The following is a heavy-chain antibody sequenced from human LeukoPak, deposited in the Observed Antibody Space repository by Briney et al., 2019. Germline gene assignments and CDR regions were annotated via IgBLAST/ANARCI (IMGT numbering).Heavy chain of an antibody. CDR3: AKNLYYYGSGTDY. V-gene: IGHV3-23*01. CDR1: GFTFSSYA. CDR2: ISGSGGST. Sequence: PGGSLRLSCAASGFTFSSYAMSWVRQAPGKGLEWVSAISGSGGSTYYADSVRGRFTISRDNSKNTLYLQMNSLRAEDTAVYYCAKNLYYYGSGTDYWGQGTLVTVSS. D-gene: IGHD3-10*01. J-gene: IGHJ4*02.